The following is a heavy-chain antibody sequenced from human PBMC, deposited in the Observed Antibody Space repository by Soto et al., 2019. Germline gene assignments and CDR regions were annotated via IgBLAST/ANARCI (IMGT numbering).Heavy chain of an antibody. CDR1: GFAVSSYA. V-gene: IGHV3-23*01. D-gene: IGHD3-22*01. CDR2: ISGSAGST. CDR3: ARDLEDSSGYYPENGPDY. J-gene: IGHJ4*02. Sequence: PGGSLRLSCAASGFAVSSYAMSWVRQAPGKGLEWVSAISGSAGSTYYAESVKGRFTVSRDNSKNTLYLQMNSLRAEDTAVYYCARDLEDSSGYYPENGPDYWGQGTLVTVSA.